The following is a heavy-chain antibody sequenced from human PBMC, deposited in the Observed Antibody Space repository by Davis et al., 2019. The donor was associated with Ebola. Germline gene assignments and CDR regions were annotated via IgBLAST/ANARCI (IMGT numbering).Heavy chain of an antibody. J-gene: IGHJ6*02. D-gene: IGHD1-26*01. Sequence: PGGSLRLSCAASGFTFSSYWMHWVRQAPGKGLVWVSRINSDGSSTSYADSVKGRFTISRDNAKNTLYRKMNSLRAEDTAVYYCARNPGGANGMDVWGQGTTVTVSS. V-gene: IGHV3-74*01. CDR3: ARNPGGANGMDV. CDR2: INSDGSST. CDR1: GFTFSSYW.